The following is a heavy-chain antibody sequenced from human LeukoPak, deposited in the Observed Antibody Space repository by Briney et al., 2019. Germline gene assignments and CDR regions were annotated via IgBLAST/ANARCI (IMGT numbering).Heavy chain of an antibody. Sequence: SETLSLTCTVSGGSISSYYWSGIRQPPGKGLEGIGEINQRGSTNYNPSLKGPVTISVDTSKNQFPLKLSSVPAADTAVYYCARAGIMITFGGVTVHLWFDPWGQGTLVTVSS. V-gene: IGHV4-34*01. D-gene: IGHD3-16*02. CDR3: ARAGIMITFGGVTVHLWFDP. CDR2: INQRGST. J-gene: IGHJ5*02. CDR1: GGSISSYY.